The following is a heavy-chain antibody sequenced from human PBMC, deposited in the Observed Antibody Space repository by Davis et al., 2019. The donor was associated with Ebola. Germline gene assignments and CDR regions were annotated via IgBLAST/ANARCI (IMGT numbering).Heavy chain of an antibody. Sequence: SETLSLTCAVKGGPFTGYYWSWIRQPPGKGLEWIAEIDHRGTANYNSSLKSRVTISVDTSKNQFSLNLISVTAADTALYYCAFVGVNTKGDARDIWGQGTKVIVSS. CDR1: GGPFTGYY. D-gene: IGHD1-26*01. J-gene: IGHJ3*02. CDR2: IDHRGTA. CDR3: AFVGVNTKGDARDI. V-gene: IGHV4-34*01.